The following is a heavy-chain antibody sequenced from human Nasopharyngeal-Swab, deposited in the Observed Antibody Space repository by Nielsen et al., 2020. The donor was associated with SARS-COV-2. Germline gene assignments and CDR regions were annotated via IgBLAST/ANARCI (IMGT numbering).Heavy chain of an antibody. Sequence: WIHQPPGKGLEWVSIIYSGGNAYYADSVKGRFTISRDNSKNTLFLQMNSLRAEDTAVYYCARGSNGSGRYYWGQGTLVTVSS. J-gene: IGHJ4*02. CDR3: ARGSNGSGRYY. CDR2: IYSGGNA. D-gene: IGHD3-10*01. V-gene: IGHV3-66*01.